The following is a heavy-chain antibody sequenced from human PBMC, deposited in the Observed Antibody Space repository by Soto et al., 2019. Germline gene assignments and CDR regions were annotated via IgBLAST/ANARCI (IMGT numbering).Heavy chain of an antibody. J-gene: IGHJ4*02. CDR2: INPSGGST. CDR1: GYTFTSYY. D-gene: IGHD2-15*01. V-gene: IGHV1-46*03. Sequence: QVQLVQSGAEVKKPGASVKVSCKASGYTFTSYYMHWVRQAPGQGLEWMGIINPSGGSTSYAQKFQGRVTMTRDTSTSTVYMELSSLRSEDTAVYYCARSKWVVVAVTRIDYWGQGTLVTVSS. CDR3: ARSKWVVVAVTRIDY.